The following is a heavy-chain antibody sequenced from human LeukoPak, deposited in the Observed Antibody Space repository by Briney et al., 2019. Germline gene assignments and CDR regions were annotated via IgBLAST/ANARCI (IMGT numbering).Heavy chain of an antibody. CDR1: GGSISSSSYY. Sequence: PSETLSLTCTVSGGSISSSSYYWGWIRQPPGKGLEWIGSIYYSGSTYYNPSLKSRVTISVDTSKNQFSLKLSSVTAADTAVYYCARQSPFSLMITFGGDSDYWGQGTLVTVSS. V-gene: IGHV4-39*01. D-gene: IGHD3-16*01. J-gene: IGHJ4*02. CDR3: ARQSPFSLMITFGGDSDY. CDR2: IYYSGST.